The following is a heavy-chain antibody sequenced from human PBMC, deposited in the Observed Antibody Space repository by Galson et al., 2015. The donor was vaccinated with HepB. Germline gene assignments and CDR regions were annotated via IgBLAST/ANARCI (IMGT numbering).Heavy chain of an antibody. Sequence: SVKVSCKASGGTFSSYTISWVRQAPGQGLEWMGRIIPILGIANYAQKFQGRVTITADKSTSTAYMELSSLRSEDTAVYYCARPGIATIYYYGMDVWGQGTTVTVSS. CDR2: IIPILGIA. CDR3: ARPGIATIYYYGMDV. V-gene: IGHV1-69*02. J-gene: IGHJ6*02. D-gene: IGHD6-13*01. CDR1: GGTFSSYT.